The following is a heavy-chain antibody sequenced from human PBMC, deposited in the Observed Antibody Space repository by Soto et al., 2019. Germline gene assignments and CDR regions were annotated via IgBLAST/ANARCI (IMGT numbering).Heavy chain of an antibody. CDR2: VIPLFDTA. V-gene: IGHV1-69*01. CDR3: ATVGNNDGYNFYLCMDV. J-gene: IGHJ6*02. CDR1: GGIFTNNA. Sequence: QVQVVQSGAEVKKPGSSVKVSCKVSGGIFTNNAISWVRQAPGQGLEWLGGVIPLFDTAYYAQIFRGRLRISADGAPTTAYMELRGLTSADTAVYFWATVGNNDGYNFYLCMDVWGQGPTVTVS. D-gene: IGHD1-1*01.